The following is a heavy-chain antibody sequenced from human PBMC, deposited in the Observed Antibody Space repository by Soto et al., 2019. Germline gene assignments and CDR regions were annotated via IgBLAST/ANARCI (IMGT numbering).Heavy chain of an antibody. J-gene: IGHJ4*02. V-gene: IGHV4-59*01. CDR3: ARGEVVLAATGVFDY. D-gene: IGHD2-15*01. Sequence: QVQLQESGPGLVKPSETLSLTCTVSGASISRYYWSWIRQPPGKGLEWIGYIYYTGTTNYNPSLISRVPMSVDTSKHQFSLKLTSVTAADTAVYYCARGEVVLAATGVFDYWGQGSLVTVSS. CDR2: IYYTGTT. CDR1: GASISRYY.